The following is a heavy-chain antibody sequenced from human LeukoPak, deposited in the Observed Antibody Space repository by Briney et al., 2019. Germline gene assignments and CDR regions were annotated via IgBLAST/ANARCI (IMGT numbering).Heavy chain of an antibody. CDR1: GFTFSSYG. V-gene: IGHV3-30*18. D-gene: IGHD3-16*02. J-gene: IGHJ4*02. CDR3: AKDRSSSFDY. CDR2: ISYDGSNK. Sequence: GGSLRLSCAGSGFTFSSYGMHWVRQAPGKGLEWVAVISYDGSNKYYADSVKGRFTISRDNSKNTLYLQMNSLRAEDTAVYYCAKDRSSSFDYWGQGTLVTVSS.